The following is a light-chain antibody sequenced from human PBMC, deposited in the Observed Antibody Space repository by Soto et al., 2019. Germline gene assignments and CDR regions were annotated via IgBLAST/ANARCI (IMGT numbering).Light chain of an antibody. CDR1: QRISSY. CDR2: AVS. V-gene: IGKV1-39*01. J-gene: IGKJ1*01. Sequence: DIQMTQSPSSLSASVGDGVTITCRASQRISSYLNWYQQKPVKAPKILIYAVSNLHRGVPSRFSGSRSGTDFTLNIGSLQPADFATDYCQQSYSAPRTFGQGTKVEIK. CDR3: QQSYSAPRT.